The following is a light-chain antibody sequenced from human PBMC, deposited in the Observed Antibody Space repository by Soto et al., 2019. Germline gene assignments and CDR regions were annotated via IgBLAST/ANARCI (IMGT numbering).Light chain of an antibody. CDR2: DAS. CDR3: QQRSNWPLT. Sequence: EIVLTQSPATLSLSPGERATLSCRASQSVSSYLAWYQQKPGQAPRLLIFDASNRATDIPARFSGSGSGTDFTLNISSLEPEDFAVYYCQQRSNWPLTFGQGTRLEIK. V-gene: IGKV3-11*01. CDR1: QSVSSY. J-gene: IGKJ5*01.